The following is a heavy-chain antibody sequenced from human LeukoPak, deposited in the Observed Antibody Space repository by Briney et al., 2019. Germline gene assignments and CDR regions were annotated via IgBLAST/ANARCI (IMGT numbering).Heavy chain of an antibody. CDR2: VYTSGST. Sequence: SETLSLTCTVSGGSIRNYYWSWIRQPAGKGLEWIGRVYTSGSTNYNPSLRSRVTMSLDTSKSQFSLKVSSVTAADTAVYYCAKGRDNILEGDYVDYWGQGTLVTVSS. CDR3: AKGRDNILEGDYVDY. D-gene: IGHD1-1*01. J-gene: IGHJ4*02. V-gene: IGHV4-4*07. CDR1: GGSIRNYY.